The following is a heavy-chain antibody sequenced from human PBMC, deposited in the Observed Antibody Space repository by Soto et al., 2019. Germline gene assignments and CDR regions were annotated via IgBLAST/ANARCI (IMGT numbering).Heavy chain of an antibody. Sequence: ASVKVSCKASGYNFRNYGIYWVRQAPGQGPEWMGWISGHNGDTMYAQKFQDRGTMTIDTSTSTSYMELRSLRSGDTAVYYCARSPTGFEGAYCYWGQGTPVTVSS. CDR3: ARSPTGFEGAYCY. V-gene: IGHV1-18*01. J-gene: IGHJ4*02. CDR1: GYNFRNYG. D-gene: IGHD5-12*01. CDR2: ISGHNGDT.